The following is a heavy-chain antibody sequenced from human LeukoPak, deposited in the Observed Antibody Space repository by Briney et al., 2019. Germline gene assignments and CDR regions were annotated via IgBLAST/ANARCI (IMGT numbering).Heavy chain of an antibody. V-gene: IGHV1-58*01. D-gene: IGHD1-26*01. Sequence: ASVKVSCKASGFTSTSSAVQWVRQARGQRLEWIGWIVVGSGNTNYAQKFQERVTITRDMSTSTAYMELSSLRSEDTAVYYCAADRMEVGANINWFDPWGQGTLVTVSS. CDR2: IVVGSGNT. CDR3: AADRMEVGANINWFDP. CDR1: GFTSTSSA. J-gene: IGHJ5*02.